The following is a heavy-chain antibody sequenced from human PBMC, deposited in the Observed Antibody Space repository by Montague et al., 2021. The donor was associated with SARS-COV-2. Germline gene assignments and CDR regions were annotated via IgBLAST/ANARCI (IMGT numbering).Heavy chain of an antibody. V-gene: IGHV3-11*01. CDR1: GFTFSDYY. CDR3: ARDLGATVTSDYYYYYGMDV. D-gene: IGHD4-17*01. J-gene: IGHJ6*02. CDR2: ISSSGSTI. Sequence: SLRLSCAASGFTFSDYYMSWIRQAPGKVLEWVSYISSSGSTIYXXXSXXXRFXISRDNAKNSLYLQMNSLRAEATAVYYCARDLGATVTSDYYYYYGMDVWGQGTTVTVPS.